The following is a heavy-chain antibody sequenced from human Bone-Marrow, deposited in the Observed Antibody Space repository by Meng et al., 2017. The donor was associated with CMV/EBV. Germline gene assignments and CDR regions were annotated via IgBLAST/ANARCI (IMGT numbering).Heavy chain of an antibody. J-gene: IGHJ5*02. Sequence: SETLSLTCAVYGASFSGYYWNWIRQPPGKGLEWIGEINYSRRTNYNPSLKSRVAMSVDTSKNKFSQKLSSVTAADTAVYYCARISLEQQLVHGSWFVPWGQGTLVTVYS. CDR1: GASFSGYY. CDR2: INYSRRT. V-gene: IGHV4-34*01. CDR3: ARISLEQQLVHGSWFVP. D-gene: IGHD6-13*01.